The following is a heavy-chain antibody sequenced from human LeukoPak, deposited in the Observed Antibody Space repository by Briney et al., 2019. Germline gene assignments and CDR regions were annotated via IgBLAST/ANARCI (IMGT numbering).Heavy chain of an antibody. D-gene: IGHD2-21*02. CDR1: AFTFSSYS. Sequence: GGSLRLSCAASAFTFSSYSMNWVRQAPGKGLEWVSFISSSGSYIYYADSVKSRFTISRDNAKNSLYLQMNSLRVEDTAMYYCARDGLRRPPTPYCGGDCPLDYWGQGTLVSVSS. CDR3: ARDGLRRPPTPYCGGDCPLDY. V-gene: IGHV3-21*04. J-gene: IGHJ4*02. CDR2: ISSSGSYI.